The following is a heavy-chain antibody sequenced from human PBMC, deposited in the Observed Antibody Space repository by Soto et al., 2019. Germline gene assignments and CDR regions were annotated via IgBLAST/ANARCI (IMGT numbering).Heavy chain of an antibody. Sequence: QVQLQESGPGLVKPSETLSLTCTVSGGSTSSYYWSGIRQPPGKGLECIGAIYYSGSTNYNPSLKSRVTISVDTSKNQFSLKLSSVTAADTAVYYCARVWGGAFDIWGQGTMVTVSS. CDR1: GGSTSSYY. CDR2: IYYSGST. CDR3: ARVWGGAFDI. D-gene: IGHD3-10*01. V-gene: IGHV4-59*01. J-gene: IGHJ3*02.